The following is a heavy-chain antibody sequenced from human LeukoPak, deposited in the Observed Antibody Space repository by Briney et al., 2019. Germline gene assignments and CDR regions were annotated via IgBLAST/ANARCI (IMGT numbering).Heavy chain of an antibody. D-gene: IGHD6-6*01. CDR2: ISSSSSYI. J-gene: IGHJ4*02. CDR3: ARDLVGILDY. CDR1: GFTFSSYS. V-gene: IGHV3-21*01. Sequence: GGSLRLSCAASGFTFSSYSMNWVRQAPGKGLEWVSSISSSSSYIYYADSVKGRSTISRDNAKNSLYLQMNSLRAEDTAVYYCARDLVGILDYWGQGTLVTVSS.